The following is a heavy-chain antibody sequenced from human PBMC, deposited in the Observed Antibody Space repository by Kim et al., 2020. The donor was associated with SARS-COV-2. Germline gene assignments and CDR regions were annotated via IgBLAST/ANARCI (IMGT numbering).Heavy chain of an antibody. CDR2: IYYSGST. CDR1: GGSISSSSYY. V-gene: IGHV4-39*01. D-gene: IGHD1-26*01. CDR3: ARTREDYYYYYMDV. Sequence: ETLSLTCTVSGGSISSSSYYWGWIRQPPGKGLEWIGSIYYSGSTYYNPSLKSRVTISVDTSKNQFSLKLSSVTAADTAVYYCARTREDYYYYYMDVWGKGTTVTVSS. J-gene: IGHJ6*03.